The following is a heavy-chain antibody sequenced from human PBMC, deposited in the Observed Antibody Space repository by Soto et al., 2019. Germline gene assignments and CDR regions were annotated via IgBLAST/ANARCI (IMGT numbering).Heavy chain of an antibody. Sequence: GGSLRLSCAASGFSFRSYCMNWVRQSPGRGLEWVSSISTSSSFLNYADSVKGRFTISRDNAKSSVNLQMNSLRAEDTAVYYCARVGTDYGSGSPYYSDYWGQGALVTVSS. D-gene: IGHD3-10*01. V-gene: IGHV3-21*06. CDR2: ISTSSSFL. CDR1: GFSFRSYC. J-gene: IGHJ4*02. CDR3: ARVGTDYGSGSPYYSDY.